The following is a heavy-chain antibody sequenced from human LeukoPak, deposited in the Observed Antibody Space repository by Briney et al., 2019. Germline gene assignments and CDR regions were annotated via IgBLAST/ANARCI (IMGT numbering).Heavy chain of an antibody. D-gene: IGHD6-19*01. V-gene: IGHV3-23*01. J-gene: IGHJ3*02. Sequence: GGSLRLSCAASGFSFSSYAMSWVRQAPGKGLEWVSFISGSGATTYYVDSVKGRFTISRDNSQNTVYLQMNTLTDEDTAVYYCVKNLRLVISVAGTPRDAFDIWGQGTVVTVSS. CDR3: VKNLRLVISVAGTPRDAFDI. CDR2: ISGSGATT. CDR1: GFSFSSYA.